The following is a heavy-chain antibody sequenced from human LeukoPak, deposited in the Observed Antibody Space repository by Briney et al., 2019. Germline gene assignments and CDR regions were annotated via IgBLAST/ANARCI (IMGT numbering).Heavy chain of an antibody. V-gene: IGHV1-69*13. CDR1: GGTFSSYA. D-gene: IGHD3-3*01. CDR2: IIPIFGTA. CDR3: ARTPSIFGVVMEWFDP. J-gene: IGHJ5*02. Sequence: SVKVSCKASGGTFSSYAISWVRQAPGQGLEWMGGIIPIFGTANYAQKFQGRVTITADESTSTAYMELSSLRSEDTAVYYCARTPSIFGVVMEWFDPWGQGTLVTVSS.